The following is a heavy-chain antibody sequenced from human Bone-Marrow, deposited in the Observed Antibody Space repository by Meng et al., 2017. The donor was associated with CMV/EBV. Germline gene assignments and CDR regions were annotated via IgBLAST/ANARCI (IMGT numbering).Heavy chain of an antibody. Sequence: GESLKISCAASGFTFSSYGMHWVRQAPGKGLEWISYINGPGSTVYYADSVEGRFTISRDNAKNSLSLQMNSLRAEDTAVYYCARERDSDMDVWGQGTTVTVSS. CDR1: GFTFSSYG. CDR2: INGPGSTV. V-gene: IGHV3-48*04. CDR3: ARERDSDMDV. J-gene: IGHJ6*02.